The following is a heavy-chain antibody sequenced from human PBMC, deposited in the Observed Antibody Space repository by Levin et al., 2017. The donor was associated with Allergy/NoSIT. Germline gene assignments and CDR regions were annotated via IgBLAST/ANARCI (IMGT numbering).Heavy chain of an antibody. CDR2: ISTGGNTR. V-gene: IGHV3-48*03. CDR1: GFTFSTHE. Sequence: GGSLRLSCAASGFTFSTHEMNWVRQAPGKGLEWVSFISTGGNTRYYADSVKGRFTISADNANNSLFLQMSNLRAEDTAVYYCARSGDNARSGTYHDSWGQGTLVTVSS. CDR3: ARSGDNARSGTYHDS. J-gene: IGHJ5*02. D-gene: IGHD3-16*01.